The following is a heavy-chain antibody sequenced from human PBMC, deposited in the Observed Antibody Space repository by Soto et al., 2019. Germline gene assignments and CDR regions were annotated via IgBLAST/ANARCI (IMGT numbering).Heavy chain of an antibody. Sequence: PGGSLRLSCAASGFTFNTYGMHWVRQAPGKGLEWVAVISYDGSEKYYVDSVKGRFTISKDNSKNTLYLQVNSLRPEDTAVYYCAKSPNFYCSSPNCYKYYFDHWGQGTRVTVSS. CDR3: AKSPNFYCSSPNCYKYYFDH. V-gene: IGHV3-30*18. D-gene: IGHD2-2*02. CDR2: ISYDGSEK. CDR1: GFTFNTYG. J-gene: IGHJ4*02.